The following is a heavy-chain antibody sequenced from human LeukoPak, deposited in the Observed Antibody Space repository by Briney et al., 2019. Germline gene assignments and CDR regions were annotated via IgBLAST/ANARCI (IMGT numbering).Heavy chain of an antibody. V-gene: IGHV3-7*01. CDR3: ASISSPIDY. J-gene: IGHJ4*02. CDR1: GFTFTGHW. CDR2: IKQDGSER. Sequence: PGGSPRLSCAASGFTFTGHWMSWVRQAPGKGLEWVANIKQDGSERYYVDSVKGRFTISRDNAKNSLYLQMNSLRAEDTAVYYCASISSPIDYWGQGTLVTVSS. D-gene: IGHD3-3*02.